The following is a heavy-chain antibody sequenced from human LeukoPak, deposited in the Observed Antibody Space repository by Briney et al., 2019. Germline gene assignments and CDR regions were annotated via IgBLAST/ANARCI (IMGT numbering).Heavy chain of an antibody. CDR1: GFTVSRNY. Sequence: EGSLRLSCAASGFTVSRNYMSWVRQAPGKGLEWVSVIYSGGNTYYADFVKGRFTISRDSSKNTLYLQINSLTAEDTAVYYCANLPRGDYWGLGTLVTVSS. CDR3: ANLPRGDY. J-gene: IGHJ4*02. CDR2: IYSGGNT. V-gene: IGHV3-53*01. D-gene: IGHD3-10*01.